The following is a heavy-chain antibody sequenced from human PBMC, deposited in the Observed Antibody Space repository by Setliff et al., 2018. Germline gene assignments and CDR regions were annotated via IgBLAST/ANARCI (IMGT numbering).Heavy chain of an antibody. CDR2: ISDSSFHI. CDR1: GFPFSIYS. V-gene: IGHV3-21*01. J-gene: IGHJ3*02. CDR3: ARSPANGGHDAFDI. Sequence: GGSLRLSCAASGFPFSIYSMHWVRQAPWKGLEWVSSISDSSFHIYYADSVEGRFTIARDNAKNSLYLQMNSLSADDTAVYYCARSPANGGHDAFDIWGQGTMVTVSS. D-gene: IGHD6-25*01.